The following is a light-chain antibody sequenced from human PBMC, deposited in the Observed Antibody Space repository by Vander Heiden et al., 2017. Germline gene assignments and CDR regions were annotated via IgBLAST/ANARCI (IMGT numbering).Light chain of an antibody. CDR3: QHRHS. Sequence: DIQITQSPSSRSASVGDSVTITCLASQSISDFLNWYQQIPGKAPKLLIYSASSLQNGVPSRFSGSGSGTDFTLTISNLQAEYFAPYYSQHRHSFGPGTTVDIK. CDR2: SAS. CDR1: QSISDF. V-gene: IGKV1-39*01. J-gene: IGKJ3*01.